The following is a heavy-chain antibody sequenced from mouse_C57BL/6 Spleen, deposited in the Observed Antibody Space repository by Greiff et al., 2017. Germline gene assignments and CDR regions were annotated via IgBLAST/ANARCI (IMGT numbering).Heavy chain of an antibody. Sequence: EVQLQQSGPGLVKPGDSVKISCKASGYTFTDYYMNWVKQIHGKSLEGIGDINPNNGGTSSNQKFKGKATLTVDKSSSTAYMALRSLTSEDSAVSYCARGAYDYDGEFAYWGKGTLVAVSA. CDR2: INPNNGGT. CDR1: GYTFTDYY. J-gene: IGHJ3*01. D-gene: IGHD2-4*01. CDR3: ARGAYDYDGEFAY. V-gene: IGHV1-26*01.